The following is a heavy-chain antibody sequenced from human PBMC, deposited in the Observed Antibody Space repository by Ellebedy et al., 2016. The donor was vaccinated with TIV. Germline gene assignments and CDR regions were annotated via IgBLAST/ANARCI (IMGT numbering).Heavy chain of an antibody. CDR3: ARERVGVKDY. CDR2: IYYSGST. D-gene: IGHD3-3*01. J-gene: IGHJ4*02. CDR1: GGSISSGDYY. V-gene: IGHV4-30-4*01. Sequence: SETLSLTXAVSGGSISSGDYYWSWIRQPPGKGLEWIGYIYYSGSTYYNPSLKSRVTISVDTSKNQFSLKLSSVTAADTAVYYCARERVGVKDYWGQGTLVTVSS.